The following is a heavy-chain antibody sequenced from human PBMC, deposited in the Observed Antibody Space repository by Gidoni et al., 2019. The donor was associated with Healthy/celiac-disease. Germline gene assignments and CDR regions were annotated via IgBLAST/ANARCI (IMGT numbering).Heavy chain of an antibody. J-gene: IGHJ5*02. Sequence: QVQLVQSGAAVKKPGSSVTVSCKASGCTFSSYAISWVRQAPGQGLEWMGGIIPIFGTANYAQKFQGRVTITADESTSTAYMELSSLRSEDTAVYYCARDSPSGAEGWFDPWGQGTLVTVSS. CDR1: GCTFSSYA. V-gene: IGHV1-69*01. D-gene: IGHD3-10*01. CDR3: ARDSPSGAEGWFDP. CDR2: IIPIFGTA.